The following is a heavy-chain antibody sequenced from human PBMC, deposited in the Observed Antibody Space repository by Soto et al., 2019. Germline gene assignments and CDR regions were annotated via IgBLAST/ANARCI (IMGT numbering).Heavy chain of an antibody. CDR3: ARGRGQQQLASFYYYYYMDV. Sequence: SETLSLTCAVYGGSFSGYYWSWIRQPPGKGLEWIGEINHSGSTNYNPSLKSRVTISVDTSKNQFSLKLSSVTAADTAVYYCARGRGQQQLASFYYYYYMDVWGKGTTVTVSS. CDR1: GGSFSGYY. J-gene: IGHJ6*03. CDR2: INHSGST. D-gene: IGHD6-13*01. V-gene: IGHV4-34*01.